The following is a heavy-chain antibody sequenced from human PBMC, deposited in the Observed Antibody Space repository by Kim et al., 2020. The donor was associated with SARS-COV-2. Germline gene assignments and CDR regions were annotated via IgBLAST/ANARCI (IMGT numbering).Heavy chain of an antibody. J-gene: IGHJ4*02. CDR3: ARDGAAAGTQYFLDY. V-gene: IGHV1-18*01. Sequence: TLQGRVTMTTDTSTSTAYMELRSLRSDDTAVYYCARDGAAAGTQYFLDYWGQGTLVTVSS. D-gene: IGHD6-13*01.